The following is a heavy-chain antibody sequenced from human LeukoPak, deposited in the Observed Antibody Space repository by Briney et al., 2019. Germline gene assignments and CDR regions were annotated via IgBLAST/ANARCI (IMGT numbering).Heavy chain of an antibody. CDR2: INPSGGST. CDR1: GYTFTSYH. J-gene: IGHJ4*02. Sequence: ASLKVSCAASGYTFTSYHMHWVRQAPGQGLEWMGIINPSGGSTRYAETFQGRITMSRDTSTSTVYMEMSSLRSEDTAGYYCARGGVASRDLNYCDGGGQGTRVTV. V-gene: IGHV1-46*01. D-gene: IGHD4-17*01. CDR3: ARGGVASRDLNYCDG.